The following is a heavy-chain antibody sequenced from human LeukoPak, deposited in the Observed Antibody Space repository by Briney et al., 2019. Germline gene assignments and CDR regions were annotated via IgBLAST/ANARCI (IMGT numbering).Heavy chain of an antibody. J-gene: IGHJ3*02. V-gene: IGHV4-59*13. CDR3: ARDYSRDGFDI. CDR2: IYNSGTT. CDR1: GGSISIYY. Sequence: SETLSLTCSVSGGSISIYYWNWIRQPPGKGLEWIGNIYNSGTTTVNPSLKSRVTMSVDTSKSQFSLKLSDVTPADTAFYYCARDYSRDGFDIWGQGKLVIVSS. D-gene: IGHD2-21*01.